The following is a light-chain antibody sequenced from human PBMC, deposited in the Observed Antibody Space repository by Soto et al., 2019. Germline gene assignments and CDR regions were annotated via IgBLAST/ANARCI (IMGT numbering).Light chain of an antibody. J-gene: IGLJ3*02. V-gene: IGLV2-23*01. CDR1: NSDVGSHNF. Sequence: QSALTQPASVSGSPGQSITISCTGTNSDVGSHNFVSWYQQYPGKAPKLLIYEARKRPSGLSNRFSGSKSGNTASLTISGLQAEDEADYYCCSLTNGATWVFGGGTKLTVL. CDR3: CSLTNGATWV. CDR2: EAR.